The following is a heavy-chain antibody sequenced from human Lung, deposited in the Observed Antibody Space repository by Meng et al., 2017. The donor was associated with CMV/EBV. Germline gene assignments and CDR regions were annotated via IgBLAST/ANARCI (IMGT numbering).Heavy chain of an antibody. J-gene: IGHJ6*02. CDR3: GRDFPTNDFWRGYYPGYCGMGV. CDR2: NSSSSSTI. V-gene: IGHV3-48*04. Sequence: RIXCVASGITFSCYSINWVRQAPGKGLEWVSYNSSSSSTIYYEDSVKGRFTISRDNAENSLFLQMNSLGAEDTAVYYCGRDFPTNDFWRGYYPGYCGMGVWXQGTXVTVSS. D-gene: IGHD3-3*01. CDR1: GITFSCYS.